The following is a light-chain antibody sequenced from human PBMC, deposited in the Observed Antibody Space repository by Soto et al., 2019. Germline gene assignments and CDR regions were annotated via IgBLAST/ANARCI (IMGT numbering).Light chain of an antibody. Sequence: NFMLTQPHSVSESPGKTVTISCTGSSSSIASNYVQWYQQRPGSAPTTVIYEDNQRPSGVPDRFSGSIDSSSNSASLTISGLKTEDEADYYCQSYDSSNSWVFGGGTKVTVL. CDR3: QSYDSSNSWV. J-gene: IGLJ3*02. V-gene: IGLV6-57*02. CDR1: SSSIASNY. CDR2: EDN.